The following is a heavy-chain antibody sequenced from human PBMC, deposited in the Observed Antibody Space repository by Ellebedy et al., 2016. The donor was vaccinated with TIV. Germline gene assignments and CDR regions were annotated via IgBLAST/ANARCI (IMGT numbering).Heavy chain of an antibody. CDR3: ARDSSGSYDY. CDR2: ISSSSSYI. J-gene: IGHJ4*02. D-gene: IGHD6-19*01. V-gene: IGHV3-21*01. CDR1: GFTFSSYS. Sequence: GGSLRLXXAASGFTFSSYSMNWVRQAPGKGLEWVSSISSSSSYIYYADSVKGRFTISRDNAKNSLYLQMNSLRAEDTAVYYCARDSSGSYDYWGQGTLVTVSS.